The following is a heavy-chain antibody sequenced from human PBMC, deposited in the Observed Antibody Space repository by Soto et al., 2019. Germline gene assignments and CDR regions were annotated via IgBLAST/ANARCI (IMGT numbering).Heavy chain of an antibody. CDR3: VRDPAGHGMDV. J-gene: IGHJ6*02. CDR2: ISAYNGNT. D-gene: IGHD3-10*01. V-gene: IGHV1-18*01. Sequence: ASVKVSCKASGYTFPSYGISWVRQAPGQGLEWMGWISAYNGNTNYAQKLQGRVTMTTDTSTSTAYMELSSLRAGDTAVYYCVRDPAGHGMDVWGQGTTVTVSS. CDR1: GYTFPSYG.